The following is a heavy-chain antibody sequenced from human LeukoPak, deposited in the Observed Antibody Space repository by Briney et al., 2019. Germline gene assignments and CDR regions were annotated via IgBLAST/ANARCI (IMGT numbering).Heavy chain of an antibody. Sequence: ASVKVSCKASGYTFVNFGLIWVRQAPGQGLEWMGWISPENGDTNYAQKFQGRVTMTRDTSISTAYMELSRLRSDDTAVYYCASGYNWNYGLHYYYMDVWGKGTTVTVSS. D-gene: IGHD1-7*01. J-gene: IGHJ6*03. CDR2: ISPENGDT. CDR3: ASGYNWNYGLHYYYMDV. CDR1: GYTFVNFG. V-gene: IGHV1-2*02.